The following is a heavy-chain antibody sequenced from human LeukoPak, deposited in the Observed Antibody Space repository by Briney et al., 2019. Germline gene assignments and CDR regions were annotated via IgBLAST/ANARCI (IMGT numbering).Heavy chain of an antibody. J-gene: IGHJ4*02. CDR2: IQTSGST. V-gene: IGHV4-4*07. CDR1: GGSISSYY. D-gene: IGHD6-19*01. Sequence: SETLSLTCTVSGGSISSYYWSWIRQPAGRGLEWIGRIQTSGSTNYNPSLKSRVTMSVDMSKNKFSLKVNSVTAADTAVYYCARVGSGWSFDYWGQGTLVTVSS. CDR3: ARVGSGWSFDY.